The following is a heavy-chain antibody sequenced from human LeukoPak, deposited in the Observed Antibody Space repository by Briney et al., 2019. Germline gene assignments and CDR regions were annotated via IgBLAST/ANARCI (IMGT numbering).Heavy chain of an antibody. D-gene: IGHD3-10*01. CDR1: GGSFSGYY. CDR3: AGPGFTMFNY. V-gene: IGHV3-7*01. Sequence: ETLSLTCAVYGGSFSGYYWSWVRQAPGKGLEWVANIKQDGSEKYYVDSVKGRFTISRDNAKNSLYLQMNSLRAEDTAVYYCAGPGFTMFNYWGQGTLVTVSS. J-gene: IGHJ4*02. CDR2: IKQDGSEK.